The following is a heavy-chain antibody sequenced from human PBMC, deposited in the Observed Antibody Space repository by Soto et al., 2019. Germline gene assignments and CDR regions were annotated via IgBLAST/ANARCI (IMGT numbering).Heavy chain of an antibody. CDR2: TSHTGTT. Sequence: SETLSLTCTVSGVSISSDYWTWIRQSPGKGLEWIAYTSHTGTTDYNPSLKSRVTISLDTSKNQVSLKLSSVTAADTAVYYCARDNLVGHSYGNQIHALDNWGQGTKVTVSS. J-gene: IGHJ3*02. CDR1: GVSISSDY. V-gene: IGHV4-59*12. CDR3: ARDNLVGHSYGNQIHALDN. D-gene: IGHD5-18*01.